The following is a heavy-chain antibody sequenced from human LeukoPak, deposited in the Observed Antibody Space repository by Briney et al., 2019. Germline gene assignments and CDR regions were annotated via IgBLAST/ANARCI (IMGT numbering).Heavy chain of an antibody. Sequence: ASVKVPCKASGGTFSSYAISWVRQAPGQGLEWMGGIIPIFGTANYAQKFQGRVTITADKSTSTAYMELSSLRSEDTAVYYCARDQSLPGIKGYDSSGYYSWGQGTLVTVSS. CDR1: GGTFSSYA. J-gene: IGHJ4*02. D-gene: IGHD3-22*01. CDR3: ARDQSLPGIKGYDSSGYYS. CDR2: IIPIFGTA. V-gene: IGHV1-69*06.